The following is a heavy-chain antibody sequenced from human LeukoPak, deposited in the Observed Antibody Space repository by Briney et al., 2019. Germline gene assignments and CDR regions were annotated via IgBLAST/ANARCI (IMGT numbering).Heavy chain of an antibody. D-gene: IGHD4-4*01. CDR1: GGSISSGDYY. V-gene: IGHV4-30-4*01. J-gene: IGHJ5*02. CDR3: ARVQTTVSSYNWFDP. CDR2: IYYSGST. Sequence: SQTLSLTCTVSGGSISSGDYYWSWIRQPPGKGLEWIGYIYYSGSTYYNPSLKSRVTLSVDTSKNQFSLKLSSVTAADTAVYYCARVQTTVSSYNWFDPWGQGTLVTVSS.